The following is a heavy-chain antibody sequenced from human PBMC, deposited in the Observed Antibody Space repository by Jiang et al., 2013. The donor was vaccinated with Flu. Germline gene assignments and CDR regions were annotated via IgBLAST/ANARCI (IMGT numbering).Heavy chain of an antibody. CDR2: IKQDGSEK. V-gene: IGHV3-7*04. D-gene: IGHD5-24*01. CDR3: ARVSAPRGLGYFHH. J-gene: IGHJ1*01. Sequence: GLVQPGGSLRLSCAASGFTFSNYWMSWVRQAPGKGLQWVANIKQDGSEKYYVDSVEGRFTISRDNAKNSLYLQMNSLRAEDTAVYYCARVSAPRGLGYFHHWGQGTLVTVSS. CDR1: GFTFSNYW.